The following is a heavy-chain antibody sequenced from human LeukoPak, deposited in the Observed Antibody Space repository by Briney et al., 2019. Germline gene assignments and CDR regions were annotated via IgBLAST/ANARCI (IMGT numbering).Heavy chain of an antibody. V-gene: IGHV4-39*07. Sequence: PSETLSLTCTVSGGSISSSSYYWGWIRQPPGKGLEWIGSIYYSGSTYYNPSLKSRVTISVDTSKNQFSLKLSSVTAADTAVYYCARENCSGGSCYSIYYYYYMGVWGKGTTVTVSS. CDR2: IYYSGST. CDR1: GGSISSSSYY. J-gene: IGHJ6*03. D-gene: IGHD2-15*01. CDR3: ARENCSGGSCYSIYYYYYMGV.